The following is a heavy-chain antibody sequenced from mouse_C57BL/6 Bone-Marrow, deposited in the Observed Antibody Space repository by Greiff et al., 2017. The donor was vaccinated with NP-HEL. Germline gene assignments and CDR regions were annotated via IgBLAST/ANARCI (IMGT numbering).Heavy chain of an antibody. V-gene: IGHV1-5*01. Sequence: EVQRVESGTVLARPGASVKMSCKTSGYTFTSYWMHWVKQRPGQGLEWIGAIYPGNSDTSYNQKFKGKAKLTAVTSASTAYMELSSLTNEDSAVYYCTRDYGSSYEYYFDYWGQGTTLTVSS. J-gene: IGHJ2*01. CDR1: GYTFTSYW. CDR2: IYPGNSDT. CDR3: TRDYGSSYEYYFDY. D-gene: IGHD1-1*01.